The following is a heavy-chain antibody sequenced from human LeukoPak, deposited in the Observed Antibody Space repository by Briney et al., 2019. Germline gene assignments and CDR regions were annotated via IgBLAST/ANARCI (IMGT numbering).Heavy chain of an antibody. Sequence: PGGSLRLSCAASGFTFSSYGMHWVRQAPGKGLEWVAVISYDGSNKYYADSVKGRFTISRDNSKNTLYLQMNSLRAEDAAVYYCAKDQRGGKTYYYYGMDVWGQGTTVTVSS. CDR3: AKDQRGGKTYYYYGMDV. D-gene: IGHD4-23*01. CDR2: ISYDGSNK. J-gene: IGHJ6*02. CDR1: GFTFSSYG. V-gene: IGHV3-30*18.